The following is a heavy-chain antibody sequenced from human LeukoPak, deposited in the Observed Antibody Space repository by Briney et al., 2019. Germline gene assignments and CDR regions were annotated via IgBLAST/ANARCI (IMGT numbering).Heavy chain of an antibody. D-gene: IGHD3-22*01. Sequence: PGGSLRLSCAVSGFTFRNYWMSWVRQAPGKGLEWVANIKQDGSEKDYVDSVKGRFTISRDNSKNTLYLQMNSLRAEDTAVYYCARLPRDYYDSSGYPDFDYWGQGTLVTVSS. CDR3: ARLPRDYYDSSGYPDFDY. V-gene: IGHV3-7*01. J-gene: IGHJ4*02. CDR2: IKQDGSEK. CDR1: GFTFRNYW.